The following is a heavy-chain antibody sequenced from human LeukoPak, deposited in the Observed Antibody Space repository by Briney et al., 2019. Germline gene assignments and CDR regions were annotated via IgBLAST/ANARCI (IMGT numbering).Heavy chain of an antibody. CDR2: IGTAGDT. V-gene: IGHV3-13*01. D-gene: IGHD3-22*01. Sequence: GGSLRLSCAASGFTFSSYDMHWVRQATGKGLEWVSAIGTAGDTYYPGSVKGRFTISRENAKNSLYLQMNSLRAEDTAVYYCARDPSPYYYDSSGPFWGQGTLVTVSS. CDR1: GFTFSSYD. CDR3: ARDPSPYYYDSSGPF. J-gene: IGHJ4*02.